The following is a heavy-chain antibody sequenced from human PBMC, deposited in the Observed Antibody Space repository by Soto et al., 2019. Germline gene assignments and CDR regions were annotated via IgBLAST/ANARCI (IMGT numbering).Heavy chain of an antibody. CDR1: GGSISGYY. J-gene: IGHJ4*02. CDR3: ARRYGSAIDY. CDR2: IYYSGST. V-gene: IGHV4-59*08. D-gene: IGHD1-26*01. Sequence: SETLSLTCTVSGGSISGYYWRWIRQPPGKGLEWIGYIYYSGSTNYNPSLKSRVTISVDTSKNQFSLKLSSVTAADTAVYYCARRYGSAIDYWGQGTLVTVSS.